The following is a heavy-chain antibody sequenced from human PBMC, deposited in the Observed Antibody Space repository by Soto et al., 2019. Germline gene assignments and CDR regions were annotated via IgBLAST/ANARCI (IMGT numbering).Heavy chain of an antibody. Sequence: QVQLQESGPGLVKPSQTLSLTCTVSGGSISSGGYYWSWIRQHPGKGLEWIGYIYYSGSTYYNPSLNSRVTISVDTSKNQFSLKLSSVTAADTAVYYCARGPPNIVVVVAATPDAFDIWGQGTMVTVSS. CDR2: IYYSGST. D-gene: IGHD2-15*01. CDR1: GGSISSGGYY. V-gene: IGHV4-31*03. CDR3: ARGPPNIVVVVAATPDAFDI. J-gene: IGHJ3*02.